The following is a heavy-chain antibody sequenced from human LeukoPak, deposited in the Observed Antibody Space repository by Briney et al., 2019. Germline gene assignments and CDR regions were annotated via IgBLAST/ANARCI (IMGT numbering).Heavy chain of an antibody. CDR1: GFTFSSYW. CDR2: IYSGGST. Sequence: GGSLRLSCAASGFTFSSYWMSWVRQAPGKGLEWVSVIYSGGSTYYADSVKGRFTISRDNSKNTLYLQMNSLRAEDTAVYYCASSDSSGWYTLGYWGQGTLVTVSS. D-gene: IGHD6-19*01. CDR3: ASSDSSGWYTLGY. J-gene: IGHJ4*02. V-gene: IGHV3-66*01.